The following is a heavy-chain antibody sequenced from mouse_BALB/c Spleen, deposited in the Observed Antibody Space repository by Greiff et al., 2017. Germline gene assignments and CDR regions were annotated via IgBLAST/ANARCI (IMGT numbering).Heavy chain of an antibody. CDR1: GYTFTDYE. CDR2: IDPETGGT. J-gene: IGHJ3*01. D-gene: IGHD4-1*01. Sequence: VQLQQSGAELVRPGASVTLSCKASGYTFTDYEMHWVKQTPVHGLEWIGAIDPETGGTAYNQKFKGKATLTADKSSSTAYMELRSLTSEDSAVYYCTRRGTGPFAYWGQGTLVTVSA. V-gene: IGHV1-15*01. CDR3: TRRGTGPFAY.